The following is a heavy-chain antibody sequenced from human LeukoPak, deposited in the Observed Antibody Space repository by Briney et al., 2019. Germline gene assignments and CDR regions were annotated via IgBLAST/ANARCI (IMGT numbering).Heavy chain of an antibody. CDR3: ARTGIAVAGTCHGMDV. CDR2: INPSGGST. V-gene: IGHV1-46*01. D-gene: IGHD6-19*01. J-gene: IGHJ6*02. CDR1: GYTFTSYY. Sequence: ASVKVFCKASGYTFTSYYMHWVRQAPGQGLEWMGIINPSGGSTSYAQKFQGRVTMTRDTSTSTVYMELSSLRSEDTAVYYCARTGIAVAGTCHGMDVWGQGTTVTVSS.